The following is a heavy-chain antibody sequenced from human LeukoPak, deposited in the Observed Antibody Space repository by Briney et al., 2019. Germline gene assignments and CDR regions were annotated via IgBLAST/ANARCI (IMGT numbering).Heavy chain of an antibody. CDR1: GFAFSSYA. V-gene: IGHV3-23*01. D-gene: IGHD2-2*01. Sequence: GGSLRLSCAASGFAFSSYAMSWVRQAPGKGLEWVSGISGSGHSTYDADSVKGRFTISRDNSKNTLYLQMNSLRAEDTAVYYCAKVGSSECSTTCYLGYYYMEVWGKGTTVTVSS. CDR3: AKVGSSECSTTCYLGYYYMEV. CDR2: ISGSGHST. J-gene: IGHJ6*03.